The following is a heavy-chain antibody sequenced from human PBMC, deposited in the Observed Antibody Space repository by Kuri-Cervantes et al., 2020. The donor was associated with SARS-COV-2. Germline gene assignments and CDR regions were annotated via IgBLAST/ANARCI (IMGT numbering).Heavy chain of an antibody. CDR1: GFHFSSYA. Sequence: GESLKISCAASGFHFSSYAMSWVRQAPGKGLEWVSGISGSDGRTYYADSVKGRFTISRDSSKNTLYLQMNRLRVEDTAVYYCAKSVQLAVPAATDDYWGQGTLVTVSS. V-gene: IGHV3-23*01. J-gene: IGHJ4*02. D-gene: IGHD2-2*01. CDR2: ISGSDGRT. CDR3: AKSVQLAVPAATDDY.